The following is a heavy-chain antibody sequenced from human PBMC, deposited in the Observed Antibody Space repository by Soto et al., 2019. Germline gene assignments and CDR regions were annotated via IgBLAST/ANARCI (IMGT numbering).Heavy chain of an antibody. CDR1: GYTFTSYA. Sequence: QVQLVQSGAEVKKPGASVKVSCKASGYTFTSYAMHWVRQAPGQRLEWMGWINAGNGNTKYSQKFQGRVTITRDTSASTAYMELSSLRSEDTAVYYCARGRPLTNHYYYGMDVWGQGTTVTVSS. CDR2: INAGNGNT. V-gene: IGHV1-3*01. D-gene: IGHD3-10*01. J-gene: IGHJ6*02. CDR3: ARGRPLTNHYYYGMDV.